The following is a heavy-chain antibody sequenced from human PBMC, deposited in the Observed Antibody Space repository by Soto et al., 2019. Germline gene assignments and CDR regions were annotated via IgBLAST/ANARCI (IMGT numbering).Heavy chain of an antibody. Sequence: GGSLRLSCAASGFTFSSYSMNWVRQAPGKGLEWVSSISSSSSYIYYADSVKGRFTISRDNAKNSLYLQMNSLRAEDTAVYYCARVGLLAAACTYYQYYQAVWTKRTTDPVS. CDR3: ARVGLLAAACTYYQYYQAV. V-gene: IGHV3-21*01. CDR2: ISSSSSYI. CDR1: GFTFSSYS. D-gene: IGHD6-13*01. J-gene: IGHJ6*03.